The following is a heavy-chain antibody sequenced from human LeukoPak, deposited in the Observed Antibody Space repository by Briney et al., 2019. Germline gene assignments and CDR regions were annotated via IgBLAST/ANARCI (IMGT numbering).Heavy chain of an antibody. Sequence: GGSLRLSCTASGFSFSISWMHWVRQAPGKGLVWVSRIKTDGRSTNYADSVKGRFTISRDNAKNTLYLQMNSLRAEDTAVYYCARGRIGGWTDYWGQGTLVTVSS. CDR1: GFSFSISW. V-gene: IGHV3-74*01. D-gene: IGHD6-19*01. CDR2: IKTDGRST. CDR3: ARGRIGGWTDY. J-gene: IGHJ4*02.